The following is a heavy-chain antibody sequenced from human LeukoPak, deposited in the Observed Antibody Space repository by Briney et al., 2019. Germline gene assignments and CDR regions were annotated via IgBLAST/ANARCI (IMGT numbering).Heavy chain of an antibody. CDR3: ATVSGTTEYYYYMDV. V-gene: IGHV1-24*01. CDR2: FDPEVGET. D-gene: IGHD1-7*01. Sequence: ASVKVSCKVSGYTLTELSMHWVRQAPGKGLEWMGGFDPEVGETIYAQKFQGRVTMTEDTSTDTAYMELSSLRSEDTAVYYCATVSGTTEYYYYMDVWGKGTTVTVSS. J-gene: IGHJ6*03. CDR1: GYTLTELS.